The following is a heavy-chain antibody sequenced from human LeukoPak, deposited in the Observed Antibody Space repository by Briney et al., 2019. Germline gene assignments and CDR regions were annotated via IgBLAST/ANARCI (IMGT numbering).Heavy chain of an antibody. D-gene: IGHD3-10*01. CDR2: IYYSGNT. CDR1: GGSISNSY. J-gene: IGHJ4*02. V-gene: IGHV4-59*01. CDR3: ARAVHYSGTSDQYTGGWYYFDF. Sequence: SETLSLTCTVSGGSISNSYWTWIRQPPGKGLEWIAYIYYSGNTKYNPSLKSRVTISLDTSKNQFSLKMTSLTASDTAVYYCARAVHYSGTSDQYTGGWYYFDFWGQGTLVTVSS.